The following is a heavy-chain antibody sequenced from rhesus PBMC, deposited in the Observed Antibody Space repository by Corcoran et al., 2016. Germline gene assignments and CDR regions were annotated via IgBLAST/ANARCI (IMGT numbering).Heavy chain of an antibody. CDR2: IYGSSGST. CDR1: GYSISSGYD. J-gene: IGHJ4*01. Sequence: QVQLQESGPGVVKPSETLSLTCAVSGYSISSGYDWSWIRLPPGKGLEWIGYIYGSSGSTNYNPSLKNRFTISKDTSKNQFSLKLSSVTAADTAVYYCARDRATVDFDYWGQGVLVTVSS. CDR3: ARDRATVDFDY. V-gene: IGHV4-76*01. D-gene: IGHD5-36*01.